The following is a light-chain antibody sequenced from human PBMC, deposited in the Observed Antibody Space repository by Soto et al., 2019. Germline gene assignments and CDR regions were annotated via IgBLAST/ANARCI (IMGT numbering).Light chain of an antibody. CDR2: SAS. J-gene: IGKJ1*01. CDR1: QNLGTLY. Sequence: EIVLTQSPGTLSLSPGERGTLSCRASQNLGTLYLAWFQQKSGQAPRLLIYSASRRATGIPDRFTGSGSGTDFTLTISSLQPEDFATYYCQQSYSSPRTFGQGTKVEIK. V-gene: IGKV3-20*01. CDR3: QQSYSSPRT.